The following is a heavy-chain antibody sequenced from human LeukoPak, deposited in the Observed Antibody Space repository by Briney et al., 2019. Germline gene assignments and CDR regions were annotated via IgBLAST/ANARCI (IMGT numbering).Heavy chain of an antibody. D-gene: IGHD3-22*01. CDR2: ISYDGSDK. Sequence: GGSLRLSWAASGFTFSRYGMHWVRQAPGKGLEWVATISYDGSDKWYGDSVKGRFTISRDNSQNSLYLQMNSLRAEDTAVYYCAKDGLSGSAQRYYFDYWGQGTLVTVSS. CDR3: AKDGLSGSAQRYYFDY. CDR1: GFTFSRYG. J-gene: IGHJ4*02. V-gene: IGHV3-30*18.